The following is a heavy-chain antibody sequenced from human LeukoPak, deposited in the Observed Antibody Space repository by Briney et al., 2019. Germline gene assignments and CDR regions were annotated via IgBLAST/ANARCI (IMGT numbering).Heavy chain of an antibody. CDR2: IYYSGST. Sequence: SETLSLTCTVSGGSISSSSYYWGWIRQPPGKGLEWIGSIYYSGSTYYNPSLKSRVTISVDTSKNQFSPKLSSVTAADTAVYYCARHLSGAIVGATAFDYWGQGTLVTVSS. D-gene: IGHD1-26*01. CDR3: ARHLSGAIVGATAFDY. J-gene: IGHJ4*02. V-gene: IGHV4-39*01. CDR1: GGSISSSSYY.